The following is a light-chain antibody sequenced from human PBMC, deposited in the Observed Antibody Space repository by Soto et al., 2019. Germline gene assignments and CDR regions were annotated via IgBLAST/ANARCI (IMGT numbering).Light chain of an antibody. V-gene: IGKV1-27*01. CDR1: QGINIY. CDR2: GAS. Sequence: IQMTPSPSSLSAAVGARVTIPCRASQGINIYLAWYQQAPGKVPRHLIYGASKLETGVPSRFSGGGSGTKFTLTISTLQPEDFATYYCQQYNSAPITFGQGTKVEIK. CDR3: QQYNSAPIT. J-gene: IGKJ1*01.